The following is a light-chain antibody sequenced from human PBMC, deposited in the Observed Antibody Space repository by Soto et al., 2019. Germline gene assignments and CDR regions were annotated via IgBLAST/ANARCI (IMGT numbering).Light chain of an antibody. J-gene: IGLJ1*01. V-gene: IGLV2-14*03. CDR2: DVS. CDR1: SSDVGGYDY. CDR3: SSYTSSSTYV. Sequence: QSALTQPASVSGSPGQSITISCTGTSSDVGGYDYVSWYQQHPGKAPKLIIYDVSYRPSGVSNRFSGSKSGNTASLTISGLQDEDEADYYCSSYTSSSTYVFGTGTKLTVL.